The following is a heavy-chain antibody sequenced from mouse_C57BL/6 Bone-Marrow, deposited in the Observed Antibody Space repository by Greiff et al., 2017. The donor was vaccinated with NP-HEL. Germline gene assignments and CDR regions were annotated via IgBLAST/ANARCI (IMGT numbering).Heavy chain of an antibody. CDR2: ISSGGSYT. CDR1: GFTFSSYG. V-gene: IGHV5-6*02. Sequence: EVKLVESGGDLVKPGGSLKLSCAASGFTFSSYGMSWVRQTPDKRLEWVATISSGGSYTYYLDSVKGRFTISRDNAKNTLYLQMSSLKSEDTAMYYCARRVYAMDYWGQGTSVTVSS. CDR3: ARRVYAMDY. J-gene: IGHJ4*01.